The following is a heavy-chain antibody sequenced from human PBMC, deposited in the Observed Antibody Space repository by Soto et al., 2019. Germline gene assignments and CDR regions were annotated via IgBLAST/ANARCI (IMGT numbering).Heavy chain of an antibody. D-gene: IGHD6-6*01. Sequence: PWETLSLTCTVSGGSVSSYYWSWIRQPPGRGLECIGYISYSGDINYNPSLRGRVTISIDTSKSQFSLKLSSVTAADTAVYYCARTARLFDYWGQGTLVTVSS. CDR1: GGSVSSYY. CDR2: ISYSGDI. CDR3: ARTARLFDY. V-gene: IGHV4-59*02. J-gene: IGHJ4*02.